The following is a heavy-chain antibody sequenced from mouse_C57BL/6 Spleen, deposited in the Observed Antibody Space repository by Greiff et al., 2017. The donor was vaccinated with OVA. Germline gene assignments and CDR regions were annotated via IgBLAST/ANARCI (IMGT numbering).Heavy chain of an antibody. Sequence: QVQLKQPGAELVRPGSSVKLSCKASGYTFTSYWMHWVKQRPIQGLEWIGNIDPSDSETHYNQKFKDKATLTVDKSSSTAYMQRSSLTSEDSAVYYCARSPSYYGSSFYYWGQGTTLTVSS. CDR3: ARSPSYYGSSFYY. CDR1: GYTFTSYW. D-gene: IGHD1-1*01. CDR2: IDPSDSET. V-gene: IGHV1-52*01. J-gene: IGHJ2*01.